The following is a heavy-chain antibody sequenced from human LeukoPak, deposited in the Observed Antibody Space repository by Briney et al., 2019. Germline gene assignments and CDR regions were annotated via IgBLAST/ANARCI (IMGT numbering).Heavy chain of an antibody. CDR1: GFTFSNYA. CDR2: INHNGKTI. CDR3: ARDNDWAFDY. J-gene: IGHJ4*02. D-gene: IGHD3-9*01. Sequence: GGSLRLSCAASGFTFSNYAMSWVRQAPRKGLEWVSYINHNGKTIYYADSVKGRFTISRDNAKNSLYMQMNNLRDEDTAVYYCARDNDWAFDYWGQGTLVTVSS. V-gene: IGHV3-48*02.